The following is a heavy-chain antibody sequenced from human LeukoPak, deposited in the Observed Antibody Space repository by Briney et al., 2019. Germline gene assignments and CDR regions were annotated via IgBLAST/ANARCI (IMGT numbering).Heavy chain of an antibody. D-gene: IGHD6-19*01. Sequence: PGRSLRLSCAASGFTFDDYAMHWVRQAPGKGLEWVSGISWNSGSIGYADSVKGRFTISRDNAKNSLYLQMSSLRAEDTALYYCAKDSAAGSHESFDYWGQGTLVTVSS. CDR2: ISWNSGSI. CDR3: AKDSAAGSHESFDY. J-gene: IGHJ4*02. V-gene: IGHV3-9*01. CDR1: GFTFDDYA.